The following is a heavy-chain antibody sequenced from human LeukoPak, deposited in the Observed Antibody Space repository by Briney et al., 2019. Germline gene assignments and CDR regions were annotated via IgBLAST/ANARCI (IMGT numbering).Heavy chain of an antibody. Sequence: ASVKVSCKASGYTFTSYGISWVRQAPGQGLEWMGWISAYNGNTNCAQKLQGRVTMTTDTSTSTAYMELRSLRSDDTAVYYCAREIPLYYYMDVWGKGTTVTVSS. V-gene: IGHV1-18*01. J-gene: IGHJ6*03. CDR3: AREIPLYYYMDV. CDR1: GYTFTSYG. CDR2: ISAYNGNT.